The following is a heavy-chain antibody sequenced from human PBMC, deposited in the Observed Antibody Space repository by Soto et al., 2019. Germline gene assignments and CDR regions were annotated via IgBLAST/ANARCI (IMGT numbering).Heavy chain of an antibody. D-gene: IGHD6-13*01. V-gene: IGHV1-46*03. Sequence: GASVKVSCKASGYTFTSYYMHWVRQAPGQGLEWMGIINPSGGSTSYAQKFQGRVTMTRDTSTSTVYMELSSLRSEDTAVYYCARVYSSSWYYRVLFDYWGQGTLVTV. J-gene: IGHJ4*02. CDR2: INPSGGST. CDR1: GYTFTSYY. CDR3: ARVYSSSWYYRVLFDY.